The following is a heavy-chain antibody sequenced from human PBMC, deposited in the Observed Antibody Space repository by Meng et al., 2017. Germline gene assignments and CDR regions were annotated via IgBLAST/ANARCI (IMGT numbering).Heavy chain of an antibody. Sequence: VRLVVAGGALVKPGGSLILSCAASGFTFSAYSMGWIRQAPGKGLEWVSYISSSGSTIYYADSVKGRFTISRDNAKNSLYLQMNSLRAEDTAVYYCARDPSGSSAGYWGQGTLVTVSS. J-gene: IGHJ4*02. CDR3: ARDPSGSSAGY. CDR2: ISSSGSTI. D-gene: IGHD3-3*01. V-gene: IGHV3-11*01. CDR1: GFTFSAYS.